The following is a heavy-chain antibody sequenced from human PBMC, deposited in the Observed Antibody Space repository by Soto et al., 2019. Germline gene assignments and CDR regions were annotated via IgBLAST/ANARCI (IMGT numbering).Heavy chain of an antibody. D-gene: IGHD5-12*01. CDR3: AAPRTDGYKVPDPSTYYYYGLDV. V-gene: IGHV1-69*06. J-gene: IGHJ6*02. CDR2: IIPIFGTP. Sequence: SVKVSCKASGGSFSTYAISWVRQAPGQGLEWMGGIIPIFGTPNYAQKFQGRVTITADRSTSTAYLELNSLRSEDAAVYYCAAPRTDGYKVPDPSTYYYYGLDVWGQGTTVTVSS. CDR1: GGSFSTYA.